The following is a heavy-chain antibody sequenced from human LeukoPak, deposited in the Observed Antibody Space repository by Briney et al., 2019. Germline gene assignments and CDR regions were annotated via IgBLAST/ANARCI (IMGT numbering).Heavy chain of an antibody. Sequence: SEALSLTCTVSGGSISSYYWSWIRQPPGKGLEWIGYIYYSGSTNYNPSLKSRVTISVDTSKNQFSLKLSSVTAADTAVYYCARQGGYYDSSGYYDYWGQGTLVTVSS. J-gene: IGHJ4*02. CDR2: IYYSGST. V-gene: IGHV4-59*08. CDR1: GGSISSYY. D-gene: IGHD3-22*01. CDR3: ARQGGYYDSSGYYDY.